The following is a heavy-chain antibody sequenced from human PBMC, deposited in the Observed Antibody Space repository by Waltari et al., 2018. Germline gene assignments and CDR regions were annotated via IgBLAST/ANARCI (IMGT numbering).Heavy chain of an antibody. J-gene: IGHJ5*02. Sequence: QVQLVESGGGVVQPGRSLRLSCAASGFTFSSYAMHWVRQAPGKGLEWVAVISNDGSNKYYADSVKCRFTISRDNSKNTLYLQMNSLRAEDTAVYYCARGGSPGHYYDSSGYYEANWFDPWGQGTLVTVSS. V-gene: IGHV3-30-3*01. D-gene: IGHD3-22*01. CDR1: GFTFSSYA. CDR2: ISNDGSNK. CDR3: ARGGSPGHYYDSSGYYEANWFDP.